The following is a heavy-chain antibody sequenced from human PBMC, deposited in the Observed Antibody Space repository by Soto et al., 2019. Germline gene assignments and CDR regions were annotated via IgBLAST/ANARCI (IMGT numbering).Heavy chain of an antibody. Sequence: GGSLGLSCAASRFTFSSYAMCWVRQAPGKGLEWVSSISVSGGSTYYADSVKGRFTISRDNSKNTLYLQVNSLRAEDTAVYYCAKDGYSITRNKPLDYWGQGTLVTVSS. CDR2: ISVSGGST. V-gene: IGHV3-23*01. D-gene: IGHD2-2*01. CDR3: AKDGYSITRNKPLDY. J-gene: IGHJ4*02. CDR1: RFTFSSYA.